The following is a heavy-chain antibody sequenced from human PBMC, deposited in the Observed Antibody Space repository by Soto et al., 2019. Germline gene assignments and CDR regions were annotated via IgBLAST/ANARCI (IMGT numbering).Heavy chain of an antibody. J-gene: IGHJ5*02. D-gene: IGHD6-19*01. CDR1: GYTFTAYN. CDR3: ARVAPSGSSEPRFDP. CDR2: INAGNGNT. Sequence: QVQLVQSGAEVKEPGASVRVSCKAFGYTFTAYNIHWLRQAPGQGLEWLGWINAGNGNTRSSRKFQGRVIITRDTSATKAYLEVDSLRSEDTTISYCARVAPSGSSEPRFDPWRQGTLLTVYS. V-gene: IGHV1-3*01.